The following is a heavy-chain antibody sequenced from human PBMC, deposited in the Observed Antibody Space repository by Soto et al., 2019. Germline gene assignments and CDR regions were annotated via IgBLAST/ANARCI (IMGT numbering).Heavy chain of an antibody. D-gene: IGHD3-9*01. CDR2: ISDHGSKA. Sequence: VGSLRLSCADSGVTFRGYAVHWVRQTLGKRVECVTVISDHGSKAYCADSGNGRFSLSRDDSTIMVFLQMCSLRSEDTAVYHCARAYQLTYYFDDWGPGTPVTVS. CDR1: GVTFRGYA. V-gene: IGHV3-30*14. CDR3: ARAYQLTYYFDD. J-gene: IGHJ4*01.